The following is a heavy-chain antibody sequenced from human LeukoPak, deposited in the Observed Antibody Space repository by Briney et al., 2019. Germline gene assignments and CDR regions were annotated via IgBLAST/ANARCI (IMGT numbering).Heavy chain of an antibody. CDR1: GFTFSSYW. V-gene: IGHV3-7*01. CDR2: INQDGSEK. Sequence: GGSLRLSCAASGFTFSSYWMSWVRQAPGKGLEWVANINQDGSEKKYMDSVKGRFAVSRGNAKNSLYLQMNSLRAEDTAIYYCARPSLNTGSYFDYWGQGILVTVSS. CDR3: ARPSLNTGSYFDY. D-gene: IGHD1-26*01. J-gene: IGHJ4*02.